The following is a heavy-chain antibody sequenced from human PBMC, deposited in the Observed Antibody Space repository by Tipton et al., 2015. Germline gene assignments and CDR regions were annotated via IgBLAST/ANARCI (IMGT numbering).Heavy chain of an antibody. CDR3: ARRVVTMVRGVHFDY. Sequence: TLSLTCAVSGGSLRSIGWWTWVRQPPGKGLEWIGSIYYSGKTYYNPSLKSRVTISVDTAKNHFSLKLSSVTAADTAVYYCARRVVTMVRGVHFDYWGQGTLVTVSS. CDR1: GGSLRSIGW. V-gene: IGHV4-39*02. D-gene: IGHD3-10*01. CDR2: IYYSGKT. J-gene: IGHJ4*02.